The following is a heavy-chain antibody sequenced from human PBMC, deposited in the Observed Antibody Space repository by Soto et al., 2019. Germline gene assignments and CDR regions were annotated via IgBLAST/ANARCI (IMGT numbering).Heavy chain of an antibody. CDR3: ARGRKVGNTGYYFDY. Sequence: GGSLXLSWAASGFTFNDCDMSWIRQAPGKGLEWVSYFSSSSGSTNYADSVKGRFTISRDNAMNSLHLQMNGLTAEDSAVYYCARGRKVGNTGYYFDYWGLGTLVTVSS. J-gene: IGHJ4*02. CDR2: FSSSSGST. CDR1: GFTFNDCD. V-gene: IGHV3-11*06. D-gene: IGHD1-26*01.